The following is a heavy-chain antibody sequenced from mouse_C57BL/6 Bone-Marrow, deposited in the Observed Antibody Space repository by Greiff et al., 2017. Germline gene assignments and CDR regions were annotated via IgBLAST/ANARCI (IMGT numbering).Heavy chain of an antibody. D-gene: IGHD3-2*02. J-gene: IGHJ2*01. CDR3: ARDSSGYVGFDY. V-gene: IGHV1-81*01. CDR1: GYTFTSYG. CDR2: IYPRSGNT. Sequence: LMESGAELARPGASVKLSCKASGYTFTSYGISWVKQRTGQGLEWIGEIYPRSGNTYYNEKFKGKATLTADKSSSTAYMELRSLTSEDSAVYFCARDSSGYVGFDYWGQGTTLTVSS.